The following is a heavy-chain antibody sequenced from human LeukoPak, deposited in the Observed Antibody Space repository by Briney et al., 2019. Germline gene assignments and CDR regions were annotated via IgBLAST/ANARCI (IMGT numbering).Heavy chain of an antibody. V-gene: IGHV3-21*04. Sequence: GGSLRLSCAASGFTVSSYSMNWVRQAPGKGLEWVSSISTSSSYKYYADSVKGRFTISRDNAKNSLYLQMNSLRAEDTAVYYCARDSSSWYGDAFDIWGQGTMVTVSS. J-gene: IGHJ3*02. CDR1: GFTVSSYS. CDR3: ARDSSSWYGDAFDI. D-gene: IGHD6-13*01. CDR2: ISTSSSYK.